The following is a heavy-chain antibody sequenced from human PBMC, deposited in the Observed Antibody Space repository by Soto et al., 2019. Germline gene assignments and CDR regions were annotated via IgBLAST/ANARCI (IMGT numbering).Heavy chain of an antibody. Sequence: SETLSLTCTVSGGSISSCGYYWSWIRQHPGKGLEWIGYIYYSGSTYYNPSLKSRVTISVDTSKNQFSLKLSSVTAADTAVYYCARSGNQTGTTSDYWGQGTLVTVSS. CDR2: IYYSGST. CDR1: GGSISSCGYY. CDR3: ARSGNQTGTTSDY. D-gene: IGHD1-1*01. V-gene: IGHV4-31*03. J-gene: IGHJ4*02.